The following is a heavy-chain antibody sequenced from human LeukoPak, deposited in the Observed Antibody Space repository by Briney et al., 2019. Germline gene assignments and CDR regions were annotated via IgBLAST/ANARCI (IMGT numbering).Heavy chain of an antibody. CDR1: GFTFSSYA. Sequence: PGGSLRLSCAASGFTFSSYAMSWVRQAPGKGLEWVSGITGSGHTTYYADSVKGRFTISRDNSKNTLYVQMNSLRADDTAVYYCASVSDSSGPVWGQGTLVTVSS. D-gene: IGHD6-19*01. CDR3: ASVSDSSGPV. J-gene: IGHJ4*02. CDR2: ITGSGHTT. V-gene: IGHV3-23*01.